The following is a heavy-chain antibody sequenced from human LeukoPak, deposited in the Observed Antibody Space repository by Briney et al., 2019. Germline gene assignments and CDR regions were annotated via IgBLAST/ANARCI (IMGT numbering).Heavy chain of an antibody. CDR1: GFTLSSYW. Sequence: GGSLRLSCAASGFTLSSYWMSWVRQAPGKGLEWVANIKQDGSEKYYVDSVKGRFTISRDNAKNSLYLQMNSLRAEDTAVYYCARDRGDLYGDYEDYWGQGTLVTVSS. V-gene: IGHV3-7*01. D-gene: IGHD4-17*01. CDR2: IKQDGSEK. J-gene: IGHJ4*02. CDR3: ARDRGDLYGDYEDY.